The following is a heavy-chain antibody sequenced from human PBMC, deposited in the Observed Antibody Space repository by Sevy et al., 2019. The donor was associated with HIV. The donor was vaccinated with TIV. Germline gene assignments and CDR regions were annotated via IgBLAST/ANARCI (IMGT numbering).Heavy chain of an antibody. Sequence: GGSLRLSCAASGFTFSSFGMHWVRQAPGKGLEWVAVIWFDGSNTYYADSVTGRFTISRDIAKNTLHLQMNSLRAEDTAVYYCARDLEFYDSGDYGPAFMPDFWGHGTLVTVSS. V-gene: IGHV3-33*01. CDR3: ARDLEFYDSGDYGPAFMPDF. D-gene: IGHD4-17*01. CDR1: GFTFSSFG. J-gene: IGHJ4*01. CDR2: IWFDGSNT.